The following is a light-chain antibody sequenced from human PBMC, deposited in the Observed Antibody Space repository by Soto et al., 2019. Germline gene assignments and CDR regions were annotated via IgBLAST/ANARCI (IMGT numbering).Light chain of an antibody. J-gene: IGLJ2*01. Sequence: QSALTQPSSVSGSPGQSITISCTGTRSDIGGNNYVSWYQQHPGKAPKLMIYDVTNRPSGVSNRFSGSKSGNTASLTISGLQAEDEADYYCSSYTTSSTLFGGGTKLTVL. CDR1: RSDIGGNNY. CDR2: DVT. CDR3: SSYTTSSTL. V-gene: IGLV2-14*03.